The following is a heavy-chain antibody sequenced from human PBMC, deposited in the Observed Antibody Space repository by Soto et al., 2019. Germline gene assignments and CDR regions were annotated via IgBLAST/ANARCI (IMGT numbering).Heavy chain of an antibody. D-gene: IGHD6-13*01. J-gene: IGHJ4*02. CDR2: ISSSGSTI. CDR3: ARVTAAAAYGEYYFDY. Sequence: GGSLRLSCAASGFTFSDYYMSWIRQAPGKGLECVSYISSSGSTIYYADSVKGRFTISRDNAKNSLYLQMNSLRAEDTAVYYCARVTAAAAYGEYYFDYWGQGTLVTVSS. V-gene: IGHV3-11*01. CDR1: GFTFSDYY.